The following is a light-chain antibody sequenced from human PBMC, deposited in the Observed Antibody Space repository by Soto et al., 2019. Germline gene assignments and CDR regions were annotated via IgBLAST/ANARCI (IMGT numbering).Light chain of an antibody. CDR3: QSFDSSLSGWV. CDR2: AVT. Sequence: QPVLTQPPSVSGAPGQRATISCTGSSSNIGAGYDVHWYQQLPGTAPKLLIAAVTSRPSGVPDRFSGSKSGTSAYLAITGLQDEDEADYYCQSFDSSLSGWVFGGGTKVTVL. V-gene: IGLV1-40*01. J-gene: IGLJ3*02. CDR1: SSNIGAGYD.